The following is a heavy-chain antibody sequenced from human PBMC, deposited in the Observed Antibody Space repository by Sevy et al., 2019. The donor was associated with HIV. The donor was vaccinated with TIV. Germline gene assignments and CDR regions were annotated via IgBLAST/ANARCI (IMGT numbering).Heavy chain of an antibody. CDR3: ARDRDYYGSGTYDH. CDR1: EFTFRDYT. CDR2: ISSGSSYI. J-gene: IGHJ4*02. Sequence: GGSLRLSCAASEFTFRDYTMNWVRQTPGKGLERVSYISSGSSYIRYADSVKGRFTISRDNAENSLYLQMNSLRAEDTGVYYCARDRDYYGSGTYDHWRQGTLVTVSS. D-gene: IGHD3-10*01. V-gene: IGHV3-21*06.